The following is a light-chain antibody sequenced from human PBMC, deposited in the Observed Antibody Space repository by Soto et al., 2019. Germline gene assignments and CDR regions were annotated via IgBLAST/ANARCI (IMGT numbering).Light chain of an antibody. CDR3: QQFGSSPRT. Sequence: EIVLTQSPGTLTLSPGERATLSCRAIQSVNSRYLAWYQQKPGQAPRLLFNGASSRATGIPDRFSGSGSGTDFTLTISGMEPEDFAVYYCQQFGSSPRTFGQGTKVDIK. CDR2: GAS. V-gene: IGKV3-20*01. J-gene: IGKJ1*01. CDR1: QSVNSRY.